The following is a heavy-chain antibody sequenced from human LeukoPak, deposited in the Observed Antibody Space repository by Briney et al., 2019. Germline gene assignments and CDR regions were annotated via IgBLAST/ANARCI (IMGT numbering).Heavy chain of an antibody. CDR2: ISAYNGNT. J-gene: IGHJ4*02. V-gene: IGHV1-18*01. CDR3: ARDSSWAPQNDY. Sequence: ASVKVSCKASGYTFTSYGISWVRQAPGQGLEWMGWISAYNGNTSYAQKLQGRVTMTRDTSISTAYMELSRLRSDDTAVYYCARDSSWAPQNDYWGQGTLVTVSS. CDR1: GYTFTSYG. D-gene: IGHD6-13*01.